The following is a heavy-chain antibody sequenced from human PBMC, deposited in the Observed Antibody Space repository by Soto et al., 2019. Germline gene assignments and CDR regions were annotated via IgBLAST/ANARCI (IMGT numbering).Heavy chain of an antibody. J-gene: IGHJ2*01. CDR3: ARGQGYCSGGSCYPHPVYVDL. CDR1: GFTFSSYA. V-gene: IGHV3-30-3*01. CDR2: ISYDGSNK. Sequence: QVQLVASGGGVVQPGRSLRLSCAASGFTFSSYAMHWVRQAPGKGLEWVAVISYDGSNKYYADSVKGRFTISRDNSKNTLYLQMNSLRAEHTAVYYCARGQGYCSGGSCYPHPVYVDLWGRGTLVTVSS. D-gene: IGHD2-15*01.